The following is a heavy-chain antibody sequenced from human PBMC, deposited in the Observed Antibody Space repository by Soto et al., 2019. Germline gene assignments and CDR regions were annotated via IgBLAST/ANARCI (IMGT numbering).Heavy chain of an antibody. CDR1: GFTFTTYG. V-gene: IGHV3-33*01. CDR3: ARDGSMILTE. CDR2: IWYDGSNK. D-gene: IGHD3-22*01. Sequence: QVELVEWGGGVVQPGRSLRISCAASGFTFTTYGMHWVRQAPGKGLEWVADIWYDGSNKYYADSVKGRFTISRDNSKGTVFLQMNSLRAEDTAVYYCARDGSMILTEWGQGTLVTVSS. J-gene: IGHJ4*02.